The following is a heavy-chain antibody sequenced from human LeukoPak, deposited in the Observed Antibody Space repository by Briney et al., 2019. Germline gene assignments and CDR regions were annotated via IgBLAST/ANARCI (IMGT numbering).Heavy chain of an antibody. D-gene: IGHD3/OR15-3a*01. CDR2: IYYSGTT. V-gene: IGHV4-39*07. CDR3: ASFSWSRDLPQFDY. CDR1: GGSISSSSYY. J-gene: IGHJ4*02. Sequence: SETLSLTCTVSGGSISSSSYYWGWIRQPPGKGLEWIGSIYYSGTTYYNPSLRSRVTMSVDTSKNQFSLKLRSVTAAGTAVYYCASFSWSRDLPQFDYWSQGTLVTVSS.